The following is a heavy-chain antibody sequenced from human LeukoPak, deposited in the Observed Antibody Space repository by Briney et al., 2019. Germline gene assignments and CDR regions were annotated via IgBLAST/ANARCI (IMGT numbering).Heavy chain of an antibody. Sequence: ASVKVSCKASGYTFTGYYMHWVRQAPGQGLEWMGWINPNSGGTNYAQKFQGRVTMTRDTSISTAYMELSRLRSDDTAVYYCARDQIYCSSTSCYGENWFDPWGQGTLVTVSS. V-gene: IGHV1-2*02. J-gene: IGHJ5*02. D-gene: IGHD2-2*01. CDR1: GYTFTGYY. CDR2: INPNSGGT. CDR3: ARDQIYCSSTSCYGENWFDP.